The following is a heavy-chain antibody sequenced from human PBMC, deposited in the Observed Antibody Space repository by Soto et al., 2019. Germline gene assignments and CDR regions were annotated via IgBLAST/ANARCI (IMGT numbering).Heavy chain of an antibody. CDR2: IIPIFGTA. V-gene: IGHV1-69*13. D-gene: IGHD2-15*01. Sequence: SVKVSCKASGGTFSSYAISWVRQAPGQGLEWMGGIIPIFGTANYAQKFQGRVTITADESTSTAYMELSSLRSEDTAVYYCARGEVAATPPYYYYGMDVWGQGTTVTVYS. CDR3: ARGEVAATPPYYYYGMDV. J-gene: IGHJ6*02. CDR1: GGTFSSYA.